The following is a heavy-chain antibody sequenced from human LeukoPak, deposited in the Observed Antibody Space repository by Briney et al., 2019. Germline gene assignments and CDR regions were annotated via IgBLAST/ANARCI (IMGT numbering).Heavy chain of an antibody. D-gene: IGHD5-18*01. CDR1: GGTFSSYA. V-gene: IGHV1-69*05. J-gene: IGHJ5*02. CDR2: IIPIFGTA. Sequence: ASVKVSCKASGGTFSSYAISWVRQAPGQGLEWMGGIIPIFGTANYAQKFQGRVTITTDESTSTAYMEPSSLRSEDTAVYYCARERGHSYGRGSWFDPWGQGTLVTVSS. CDR3: ARERGHSYGRGSWFDP.